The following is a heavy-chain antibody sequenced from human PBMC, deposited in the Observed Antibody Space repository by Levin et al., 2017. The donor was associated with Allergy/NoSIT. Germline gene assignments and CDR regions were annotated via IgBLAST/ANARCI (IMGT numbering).Heavy chain of an antibody. CDR2: INPNSGGT. J-gene: IGHJ4*02. V-gene: IGHV1-2*02. CDR3: ARSPRTPVAGTARWFY. CDR1: GYTFTGYY. Sequence: VASVKVSCKASGYTFTGYYMHWVRQAPGQGLEWMGWINPNSGGTNYAQKFQGRVTMTRDTSISTAYMELSRLRSDDTAVYYCARSPRTPVAGTARWFYWGQGTLVTVSS. D-gene: IGHD6-19*01.